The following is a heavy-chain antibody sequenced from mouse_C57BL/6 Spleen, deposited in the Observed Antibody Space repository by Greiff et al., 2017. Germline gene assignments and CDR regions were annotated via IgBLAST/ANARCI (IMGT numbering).Heavy chain of an antibody. CDR1: GFTFSDYY. CDR2: INYDGSST. V-gene: IGHV5-16*01. CDR3: ARGGAYYSNPFDY. D-gene: IGHD2-5*01. J-gene: IGHJ2*01. Sequence: EVKVVESEGGLVQPGSSMKLSCTASGFTFSDYYMAWVRPVPEKGLEWVANINYDGSSTYYLDSLKSRFIISRDNAKNILYLQMSSLKSEDTATYYCARGGAYYSNPFDYWGQGTTLTVSS.